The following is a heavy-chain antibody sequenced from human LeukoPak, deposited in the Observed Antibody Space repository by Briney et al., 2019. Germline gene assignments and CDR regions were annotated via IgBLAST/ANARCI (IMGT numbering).Heavy chain of an antibody. D-gene: IGHD2-2*01. CDR1: GFTFSSHG. V-gene: IGHV3-30*02. CDR3: AKSVVVPAAISHDAFDI. CDR2: IRYDGSNK. J-gene: IGHJ3*02. Sequence: GGSLRLSCAASGFTFSSHGMHWVRQAPGKGLEWVAFIRYDGSNKYYADSVKGRFTISRDNSKNTLYLQMNSLRAEDTAVYYCAKSVVVPAAISHDAFDIWGQGTMVTVSS.